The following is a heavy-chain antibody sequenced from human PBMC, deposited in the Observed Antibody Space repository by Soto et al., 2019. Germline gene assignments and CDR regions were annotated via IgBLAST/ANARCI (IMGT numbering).Heavy chain of an antibody. V-gene: IGHV1-18*01. J-gene: IGHJ4*02. CDR1: GYTFTSYG. Sequence: EASVKVSCKASGYTFTSYGISWVRQAPGQGLEWMGWISAYNGNTNYAQKLQGRVTMTTDTSTSTAYMELRSLRSDDTAVYYCARCLDAVATTPADYWGQGTLVTVSS. D-gene: IGHD5-12*01. CDR2: ISAYNGNT. CDR3: ARCLDAVATTPADY.